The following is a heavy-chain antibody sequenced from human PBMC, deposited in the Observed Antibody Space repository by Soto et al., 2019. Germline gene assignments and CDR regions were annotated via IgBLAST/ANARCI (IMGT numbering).Heavy chain of an antibody. CDR2: ISYDGSNK. Sequence: GGSLRLSCAASGFTFSSYGMHWVRQTPGKGLEWVAVISYDGSNKYYADSVKGRFTISRDNSKNTLYLQMNSLRAEDTAVYYCAKSLAMSWDYYGMDVWGQGTTVTV. V-gene: IGHV3-30*18. CDR1: GFTFSSYG. D-gene: IGHD2-2*01. CDR3: AKSLAMSWDYYGMDV. J-gene: IGHJ6*02.